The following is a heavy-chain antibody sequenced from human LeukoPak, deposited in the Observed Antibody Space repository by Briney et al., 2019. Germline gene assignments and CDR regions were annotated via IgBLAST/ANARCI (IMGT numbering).Heavy chain of an antibody. CDR1: GFTFSSYA. V-gene: IGHV3-30-3*01. CDR3: ARTNVWNRDGYNYFDY. J-gene: IGHJ4*02. D-gene: IGHD5-24*01. Sequence: QPGRSLRLSCAASGFTFSSYAMHWVRQAPGKGLEWVAVISYDGSNKYYADSVKGRFTISRDNSKNTLYLQMNSLRAEDTAVYYCARTNVWNRDGYNYFDYWGQGTLVTVSS. CDR2: ISYDGSNK.